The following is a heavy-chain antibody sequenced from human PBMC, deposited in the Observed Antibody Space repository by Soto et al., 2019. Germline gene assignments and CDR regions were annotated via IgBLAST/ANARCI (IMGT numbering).Heavy chain of an antibody. Sequence: SETLSLTCTVSGGSISGYFWSWLRQPPGKGLEWIGYIYDSGSINYNPSLKSRVTMSVDTSKNQFSLQLRSVTAADTAVYFCARSNYDILTGSRYNWFDPWGQGTLVTV. J-gene: IGHJ5*02. CDR2: IYDSGSI. CDR3: ARSNYDILTGSRYNWFDP. CDR1: GGSISGYF. V-gene: IGHV4-59*01. D-gene: IGHD3-9*01.